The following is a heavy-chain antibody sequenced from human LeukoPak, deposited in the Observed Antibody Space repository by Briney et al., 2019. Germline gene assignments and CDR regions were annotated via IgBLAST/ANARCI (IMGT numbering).Heavy chain of an antibody. V-gene: IGHV3-21*03. CDR2: ISSSSSYI. D-gene: IGHD6-13*01. CDR1: GFTFSSFT. Sequence: GGSLRLSCAASGFTFSSFTMNWVRQAPGKGLEWVSSISSSSSYIYSADSVKGRFTISRDNARNSLYLQMNSLKTEDTAVYYCTTLSRISSSWHWVRRYYFDYWGQGTLVTVSS. J-gene: IGHJ4*02. CDR3: TTLSRISSSWHWVRRYYFDY.